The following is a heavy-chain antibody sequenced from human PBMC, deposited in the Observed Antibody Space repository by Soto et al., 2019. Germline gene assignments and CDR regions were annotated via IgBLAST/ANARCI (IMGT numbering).Heavy chain of an antibody. J-gene: IGHJ4*02. V-gene: IGHV4-30-4*01. CDR1: GDSISSGFYY. CDR2: TFHSGAT. Sequence: SETLSLTCTVSGDSISSGFYYLTCMRQTPWKGLEWIGYTFHSGATYFNSSLEGRVSISVDTSKNQFFLKLTSVTAADTAVYYCARGGHVGSATSCCHNFWGQGTLVTVSS. CDR3: ARGGHVGSATSCCHNF. D-gene: IGHD2-2*01.